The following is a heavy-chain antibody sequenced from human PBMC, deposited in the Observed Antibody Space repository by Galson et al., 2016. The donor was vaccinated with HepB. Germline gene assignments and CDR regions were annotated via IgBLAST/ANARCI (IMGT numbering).Heavy chain of an antibody. CDR2: IYYSGST. Sequence: ETLSLTCTVSGGSVSSGSYYWSWIRQPPGKGLEWIGYIYYSGSTNYNPSLKSRVTISVDTSKNQFSLKLSSVTAADTAVYYCARGPGQFGVVHTYYYYYYMDVWGKGTTVTVSS. D-gene: IGHD3-3*01. J-gene: IGHJ6*03. V-gene: IGHV4-61*01. CDR3: ARGPGQFGVVHTYYYYYYMDV. CDR1: GGSVSSGSYY.